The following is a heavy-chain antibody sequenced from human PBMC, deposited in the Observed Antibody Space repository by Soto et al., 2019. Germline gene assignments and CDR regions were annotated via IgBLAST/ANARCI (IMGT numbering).Heavy chain of an antibody. J-gene: IGHJ5*02. V-gene: IGHV3-21*01. CDR1: GFTFSSYS. D-gene: IGHD3-10*01. Sequence: EVQLVESGGGLVKPGGSLRLSCAASGFTFSSYSMNWVRQAPGKGLEWVSSISSSSSYIYYADSVKGRFTISRDNAKKSLYLQMTSLRAGDTAVYYCARDTYYYGSGSYSPWGQGNLVTVSS. CDR3: ARDTYYYGSGSYSP. CDR2: ISSSSSYI.